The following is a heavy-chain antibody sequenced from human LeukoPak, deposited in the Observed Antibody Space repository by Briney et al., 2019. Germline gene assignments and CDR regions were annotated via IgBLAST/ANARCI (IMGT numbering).Heavy chain of an antibody. J-gene: IGHJ4*02. CDR2: INPNSGGT. Sequence: GASVKVSCQASGYTFTGYYMHWVRQAPGQGVEWVGWINPNSGGTNYAQKFQGRVTMTRDTSISTAYMELSRLRSDDTAVYYCARGGHDYYDSSGNFDYWGQGTLVTVSS. CDR1: GYTFTGYY. CDR3: ARGGHDYYDSSGNFDY. V-gene: IGHV1-2*02. D-gene: IGHD3-22*01.